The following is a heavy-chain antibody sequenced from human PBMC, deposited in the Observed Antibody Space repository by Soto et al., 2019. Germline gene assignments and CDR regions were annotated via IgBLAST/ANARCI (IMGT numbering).Heavy chain of an antibody. CDR3: ARGSRYDFWSGYYPYYYYYGMDV. CDR1: GYTFTSYD. V-gene: IGHV1-8*01. Sequence: QVQLVQSGAEVKKPGASVKVSCKASGYTFTSYDINWVRQATGQGLEWMGWMNPNSGNTGYAQKFQGRVTMTGNTSISTAYMELSSLRSEDTAVYYCARGSRYDFWSGYYPYYYYYGMDVWGQGTTVTVSS. J-gene: IGHJ6*02. CDR2: MNPNSGNT. D-gene: IGHD3-3*01.